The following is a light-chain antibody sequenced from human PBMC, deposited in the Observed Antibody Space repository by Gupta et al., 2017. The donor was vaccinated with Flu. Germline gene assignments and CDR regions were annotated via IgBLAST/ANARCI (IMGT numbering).Light chain of an antibody. CDR3: KQYLLNRT. CDR1: QSLQHSFGNTY. Sequence: MVMIQPPLSVSVTPAEPASLSCRSSQSLQHSFGNTYLDWYLQRLGQSPRLLIYWGSKRAYGVPDRFRGSGLGTEFTLKSSRVEDEDVGVYYCKQYLLNRTFGGGTKLEIK. J-gene: IGKJ4*01. V-gene: IGKV2-28*01. CDR2: WGS.